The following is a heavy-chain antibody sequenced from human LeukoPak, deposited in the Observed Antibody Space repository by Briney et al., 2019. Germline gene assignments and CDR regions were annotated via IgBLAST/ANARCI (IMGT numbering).Heavy chain of an antibody. CDR1: GGTFSSYA. D-gene: IGHD3-22*01. Sequence: ASVKVSCKASGGTFSSYAISWVRQAPGQGLEWMGRIIPILGIANYAQKFQGRVTITADKSTSTAYMELSSLRSEDTAVYYCARDVRPRSGYPSGSGYWGQGTLVTVSS. CDR2: IIPILGIA. J-gene: IGHJ4*02. V-gene: IGHV1-69*04. CDR3: ARDVRPRSGYPSGSGY.